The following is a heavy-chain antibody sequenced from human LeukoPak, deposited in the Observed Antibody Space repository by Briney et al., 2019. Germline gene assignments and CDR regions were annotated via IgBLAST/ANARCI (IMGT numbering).Heavy chain of an antibody. Sequence: GGSLRLSCAASGFPFSRYWMTWARQAPGRGLEWVANIKRDGSEKIYAEFVKGRFTISRDNGKNSLYLQMNSLRVEDTAVYYCARDHGWQSFDLWGQGTMLTVSS. J-gene: IGHJ3*01. CDR3: ARDHGWQSFDL. CDR1: GFPFSRYW. V-gene: IGHV3-7*04. CDR2: IKRDGSEK. D-gene: IGHD6-19*01.